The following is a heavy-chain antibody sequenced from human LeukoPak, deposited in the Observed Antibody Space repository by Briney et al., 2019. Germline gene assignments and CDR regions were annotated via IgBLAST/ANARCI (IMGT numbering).Heavy chain of an antibody. CDR3: ARDLSGLWQQFDY. Sequence: GGSLRLSCAASGLTFSDYSMAWVRQAPGKGLEWVSSITSGGTYIYYADSVKGRFTVSRDNAKNSLYLQMNSLRAEDTAVYYCARDLSGLWQQFDYWGQGTLVTVSS. J-gene: IGHJ4*02. CDR2: ITSGGTYI. D-gene: IGHD5-24*01. V-gene: IGHV3-21*01. CDR1: GLTFSDYS.